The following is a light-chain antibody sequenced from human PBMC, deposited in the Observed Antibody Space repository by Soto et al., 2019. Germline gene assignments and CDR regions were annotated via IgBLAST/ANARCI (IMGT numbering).Light chain of an antibody. Sequence: QSVLTQPLSVSGAPGQRVTISCTGSSSNIGAGYDVHWYQQLPGTAPKLLIYGNSNRPSGVPDRFSGSKSGTSASLAITGLQAEDEADYYCQSYDSSLSGLNYVFGTGTKLTVL. CDR3: QSYDSSLSGLNYV. CDR2: GNS. V-gene: IGLV1-40*01. J-gene: IGLJ1*01. CDR1: SSNIGAGYD.